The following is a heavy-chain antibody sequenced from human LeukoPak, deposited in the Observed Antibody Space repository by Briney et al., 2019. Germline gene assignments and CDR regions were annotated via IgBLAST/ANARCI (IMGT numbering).Heavy chain of an antibody. D-gene: IGHD3-22*01. V-gene: IGHV4-39*07. CDR3: ARDAYYDSSGYVFDL. J-gene: IGHJ2*01. CDR2: IYYSGST. CDR1: GGSISSSSYY. Sequence: PSETLSLTCTVSGGSISSSSYYWGWIRQPPGKGLEWIGSIYYSGSTYYSPSLKSRVTMSVDTSKNQFSLKLSSVTAADTAVYYCARDAYYDSSGYVFDLWGRGTLVTVSS.